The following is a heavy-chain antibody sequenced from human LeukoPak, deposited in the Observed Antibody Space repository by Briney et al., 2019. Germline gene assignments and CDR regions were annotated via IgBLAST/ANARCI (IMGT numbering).Heavy chain of an antibody. CDR3: ARDLSYSTSWYYFDY. CDR2: ISSSSGYI. Sequence: GGSLRLSCAASGFTFSSYSMNWVRQAPGKVLEWVSSISSSSGYIYYADSVKGRFTISRDNAKNSLYLQMHSLRAEDTAVYYCARDLSYSTSWYYFDYWGQGTLVTVSS. J-gene: IGHJ4*02. V-gene: IGHV3-21*01. CDR1: GFTFSSYS. D-gene: IGHD6-13*01.